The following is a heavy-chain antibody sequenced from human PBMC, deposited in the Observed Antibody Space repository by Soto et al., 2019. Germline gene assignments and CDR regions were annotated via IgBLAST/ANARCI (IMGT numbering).Heavy chain of an antibody. CDR2: IYYSGST. D-gene: IGHD6-19*01. CDR1: GGSISSYY. Sequence: SETLSLTCTVSGGSISSYYWSWIRQPPGKGLEWIGYIYYSGSTNYNPSLKSRVTISVDTSKNQFSLKLSFVTAADTAVYYCARVSAVPDNFDYWGQGTLVTVSS. J-gene: IGHJ4*02. CDR3: ARVSAVPDNFDY. V-gene: IGHV4-59*01.